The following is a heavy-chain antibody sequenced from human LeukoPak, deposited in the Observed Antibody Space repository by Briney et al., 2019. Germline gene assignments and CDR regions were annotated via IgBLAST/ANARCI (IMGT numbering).Heavy chain of an antibody. CDR1: GGPFSGYY. CDR3: ARGRLFSGYRGNVGHEDFDY. Sequence: SETLSLTCAVYGGPFSGYYWTWIRQPPGKGLEWIGEINQGGTTNYNPSLRSRVTILIDTSRNQFSLRLCSVTAADTAVYYCARGRLFSGYRGNVGHEDFDYWGQGSLVTVSS. V-gene: IGHV4-34*01. CDR2: INQGGTT. J-gene: IGHJ4*02. D-gene: IGHD5-12*01.